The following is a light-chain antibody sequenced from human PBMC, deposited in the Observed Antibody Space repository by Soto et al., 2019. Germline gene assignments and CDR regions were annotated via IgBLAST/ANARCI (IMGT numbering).Light chain of an antibody. CDR1: SSDVGGYNY. CDR2: EVS. CDR3: SSFTSSSTDV. J-gene: IGLJ1*01. V-gene: IGLV2-14*01. Sequence: QSALTQPASVSGSPGQSITISCTGTSSDVGGYNYVSWYQQHPDKAPKLMIYEVSNRPSGVSHRFSGSKSGNTASLTISGLQAEDEADYYCSSFTSSSTDVFGTGTKLTVL.